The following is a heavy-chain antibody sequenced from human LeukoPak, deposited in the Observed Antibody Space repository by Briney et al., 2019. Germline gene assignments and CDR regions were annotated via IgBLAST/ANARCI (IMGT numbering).Heavy chain of an antibody. Sequence: ASVKVSCKASGYTFTSYYMHWVRQAPGQGLGWMGIINPSGGSTSYAQKFQGRVTMTRDTSTSTVYMELSSLRSEDTAVYYCAADQAEYCDGDCYNVWGQGTTVTVSS. CDR1: GYTFTSYY. D-gene: IGHD2-21*01. J-gene: IGHJ6*02. CDR3: AADQAEYCDGDCYNV. CDR2: INPSGGST. V-gene: IGHV1-46*01.